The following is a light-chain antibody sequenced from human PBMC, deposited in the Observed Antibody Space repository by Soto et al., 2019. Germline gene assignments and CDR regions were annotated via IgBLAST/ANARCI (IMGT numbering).Light chain of an antibody. V-gene: IGKV3-15*01. CDR3: QHYVTWPLA. J-gene: IGKJ4*01. Sequence: EVVMTQSPATLSVSPGERATLSCRASRGIGSTLAWYQQKTGQTPRLLIYDTSTRATGVPGRFIGSRSGTEFTLTITSLQAEDFAIYYCQHYVTWPLAFGGGTRVENK. CDR1: RGIGST. CDR2: DTS.